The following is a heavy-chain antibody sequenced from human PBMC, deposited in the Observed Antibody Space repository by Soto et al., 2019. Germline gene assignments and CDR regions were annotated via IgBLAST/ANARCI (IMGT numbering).Heavy chain of an antibody. CDR3: ARAYCSGGTCHLGFDY. V-gene: IGHV3-21*06. D-gene: IGHD2-15*01. Sequence: GGSLRLSCAASGFTFSTSNMHWVRQAPGKGLEWVSSISYSSTYIYYAASVKGRFTISRDNARNSLYLQMNSLAAEDTAVYYCARAYCSGGTCHLGFDYWGQGTRVTVSS. CDR1: GFTFSTSN. J-gene: IGHJ4*02. CDR2: ISYSSTYI.